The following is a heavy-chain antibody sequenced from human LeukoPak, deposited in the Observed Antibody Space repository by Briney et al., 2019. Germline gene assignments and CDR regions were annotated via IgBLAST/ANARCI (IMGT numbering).Heavy chain of an antibody. CDR1: GGSISSYY. CDR3: AREIPLVGATDY. CDR2: IYTSGST. V-gene: IGHV4-4*07. J-gene: IGHJ4*02. D-gene: IGHD1-26*01. Sequence: SETLSLTCTVSGGSISSYYGSWIRQPAGKGLEWIGRIYTSGSTNYNPSLKSRVTMSVDTSKNQFSLKLSSVTAADTAVYYCAREIPLVGATDYWGQGTLVTVSS.